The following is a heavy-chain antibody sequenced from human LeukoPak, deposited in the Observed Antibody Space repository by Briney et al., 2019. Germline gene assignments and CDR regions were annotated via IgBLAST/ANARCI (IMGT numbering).Heavy chain of an antibody. V-gene: IGHV3-53*01. CDR1: GFTVSSNY. Sequence: GGSLRLSCAASGFTVSSNYMSWVRQAPGKGLEWVSVIYSGGSTYYADSVKGRFTISRDNSKNTLYLQMNSLRAEDTAVYYCAKGRLRFLEWLLSDYWGQGSLVTVSS. CDR2: IYSGGST. D-gene: IGHD3-3*01. J-gene: IGHJ4*02. CDR3: AKGRLRFLEWLLSDY.